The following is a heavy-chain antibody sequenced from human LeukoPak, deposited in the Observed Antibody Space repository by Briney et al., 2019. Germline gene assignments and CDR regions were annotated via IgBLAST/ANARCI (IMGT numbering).Heavy chain of an antibody. Sequence: ASVKVSCKASGYTFTSYDINWVRQATGQGLERKGWMNPNSGNTGYAQKFQGRVNMTRTTSISTAYMELSSLRSEDTAVYYCASSSSGGGEFDYWGQGALVTVSS. CDR1: GYTFTSYD. D-gene: IGHD3-16*01. CDR3: ASSSSGGGEFDY. CDR2: MNPNSGNT. V-gene: IGHV1-8*01. J-gene: IGHJ4*02.